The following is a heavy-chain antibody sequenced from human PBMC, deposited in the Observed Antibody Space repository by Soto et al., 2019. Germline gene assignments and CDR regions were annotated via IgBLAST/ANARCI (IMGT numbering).Heavy chain of an antibody. Sequence: QVQLLESGPGLVRPSQTLSLTCTVSGGSINTAGDYWNWMRQRPGEGLEWIGSIHSSGAIYYTPPLKGRVKVSADTSKNQFSLGLDSMTPADTAVYYCVRGKRGPWYFDVWGRGTLVAVSS. CDR3: VRGKRGPWYFDV. CDR2: IHSSGAI. V-gene: IGHV4-31*03. J-gene: IGHJ2*01. CDR1: GGSINTAGDY.